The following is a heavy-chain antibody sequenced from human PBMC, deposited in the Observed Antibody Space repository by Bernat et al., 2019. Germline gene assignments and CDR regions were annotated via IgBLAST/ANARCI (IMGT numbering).Heavy chain of an antibody. CDR2: IWYDGSNK. D-gene: IGHD3-3*01. V-gene: IGHV3-33*01. J-gene: IGHJ4*02. CDR1: GFTFSSYC. CDR3: ARSGGITIFGGSVDYFDY. Sequence: QVQLVESGGGVVQPGRSLRLSCAASGFTFSSYCMHWVRQAPGKGLEWVAVIWYDGSNKYYSDSVKGRFTISRTNSKNTLYLQMNSLRAEDTAVYSCARSGGITIFGGSVDYFDYWGQGTLVTVSS.